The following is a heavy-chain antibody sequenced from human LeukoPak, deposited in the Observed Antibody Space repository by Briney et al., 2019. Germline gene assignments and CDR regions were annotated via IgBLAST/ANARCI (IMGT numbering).Heavy chain of an antibody. Sequence: SETLSLTCTVSGGSISSYYWSWIRQPPGKGLKWIGYIYYSGSTNYNPSLKSRVTISVDTSKNQFSLKLSSVTAADTAVYYCASLGSPRSVWGQGTLVTVSS. CDR2: IYYSGST. J-gene: IGHJ4*02. V-gene: IGHV4-59*01. CDR3: ASLGSPRSV. CDR1: GGSISSYY. D-gene: IGHD3-16*01.